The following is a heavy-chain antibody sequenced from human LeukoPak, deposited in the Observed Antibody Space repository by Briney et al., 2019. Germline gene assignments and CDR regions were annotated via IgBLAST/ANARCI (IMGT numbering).Heavy chain of an antibody. CDR3: AVGWSGYYTLYYYYMDV. V-gene: IGHV1-2*02. D-gene: IGHD3-3*01. CDR1: GYTFTGYY. Sequence: LEASVKVSCKASGYTFTGYYMHWVRQAPGQGLEWMGWINPNSGGTNYAQKFQGRVTMTRDTSISTAYMELSRLRSEDTAVYYCAVGWSGYYTLYYYYMDVWGKGTTVTVSS. CDR2: INPNSGGT. J-gene: IGHJ6*03.